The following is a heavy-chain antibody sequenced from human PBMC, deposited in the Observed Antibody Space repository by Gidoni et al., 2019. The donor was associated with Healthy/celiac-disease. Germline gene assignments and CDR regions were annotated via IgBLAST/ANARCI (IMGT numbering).Heavy chain of an antibody. CDR1: GFTFSSYW. Sequence: GGSLRLSCAASGFTFSSYWMHWVRQAPGKGLVWVSRINSDGSSTSYADSVKGRFTISRDNAKNTLYLQMNSLRAEDTAVYYCARNYYDSSGYQKIPDYWGQGTLVTVSS. V-gene: IGHV3-74*01. D-gene: IGHD3-22*01. CDR2: INSDGSST. J-gene: IGHJ4*02. CDR3: ARNYYDSSGYQKIPDY.